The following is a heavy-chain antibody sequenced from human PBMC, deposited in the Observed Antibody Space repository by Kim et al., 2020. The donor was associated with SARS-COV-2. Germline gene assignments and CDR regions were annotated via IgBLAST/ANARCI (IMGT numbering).Heavy chain of an antibody. D-gene: IGHD6-19*01. J-gene: IGHJ4*02. CDR2: NT. V-gene: IGHV1-3*01. Sequence: NTKFSPKFQGRVTITRDTPASTADMELTSLRSEDTDIYYCARGSGWAFDYWGQGTLVTVAS. CDR3: ARGSGWAFDY.